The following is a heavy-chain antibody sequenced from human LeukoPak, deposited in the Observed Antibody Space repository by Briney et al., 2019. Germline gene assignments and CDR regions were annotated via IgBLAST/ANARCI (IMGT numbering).Heavy chain of an antibody. Sequence: GGSLRLSCAASGFTFDDYAMHWVRQAPGKGLEWVSGISWNSGSIGYADSVKGRFTISRDNAKNSLYPQMNSLRAEDTALYYCAKDSAAAKGAFDIWGQGTMVTVSS. D-gene: IGHD6-13*01. CDR3: AKDSAAAKGAFDI. CDR2: ISWNSGSI. CDR1: GFTFDDYA. V-gene: IGHV3-9*01. J-gene: IGHJ3*02.